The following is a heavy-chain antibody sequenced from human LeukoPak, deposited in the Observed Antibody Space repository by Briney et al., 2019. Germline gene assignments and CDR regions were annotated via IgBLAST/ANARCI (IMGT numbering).Heavy chain of an antibody. CDR2: IYTIGST. D-gene: IGHD6-19*01. CDR1: GGSISSYY. CDR3: ARGHSSGWYYFDY. Sequence: WETLSLTCTVSGGSISSYYWSWIRQPAGKGLEWIGRIYTIGSTNYNPSLKSRVTMYVDTSKNQFPLKLRSVTAADTAVYYCARGHSSGWYYFDYWGQGTLVRVSS. V-gene: IGHV4-4*07. J-gene: IGHJ4*02.